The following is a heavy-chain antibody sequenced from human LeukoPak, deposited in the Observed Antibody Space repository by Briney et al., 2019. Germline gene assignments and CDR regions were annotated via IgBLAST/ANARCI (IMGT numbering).Heavy chain of an antibody. CDR3: ARAYMLDLGN. Sequence: PGGSLRHSCAASGFTFSSYAMHWVRQAPGKGLEWVAVISYDGSNKYYADSVKGRFTISRDNSKNTLYLQMNSLRAEDTAVYYCARAYMLDLGNWGQGTLVTVSS. CDR2: ISYDGSNK. J-gene: IGHJ4*02. V-gene: IGHV3-30*04. CDR1: GFTFSSYA. D-gene: IGHD2-8*01.